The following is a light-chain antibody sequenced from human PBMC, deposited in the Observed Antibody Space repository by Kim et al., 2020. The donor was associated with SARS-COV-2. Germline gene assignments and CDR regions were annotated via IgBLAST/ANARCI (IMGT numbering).Light chain of an antibody. CDR1: RERSEY. CDR3: HSRDGSGKHGV. CDR2: GKK. J-gene: IGLJ2*01. Sequence: AWVQEERKKRQGHRERSEYASAYKQKPRPAPVAVIHGKKNRPPAIPDRFSGSSSGKTGSVTITGAQAEDEADYYWHSRDGSGKHGVFGGGTQLTVL. V-gene: IGLV3-19*01.